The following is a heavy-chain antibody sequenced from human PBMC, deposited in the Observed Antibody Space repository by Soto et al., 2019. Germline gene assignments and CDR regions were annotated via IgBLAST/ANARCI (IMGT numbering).Heavy chain of an antibody. V-gene: IGHV3-53*01. CDR1: GFTVSSNY. J-gene: IGHJ6*02. Sequence: AVSLGLSCASSGFTVSSNYMRCVRQAPGKWLESVSVIYSGGSTYYADSVKGRFTISRDNSKNTLYLQMNSLRAEDTAVYYCARDKYYDFWSGYYISYYYYGMDVLGQGTTVTVSS. CDR2: IYSGGST. CDR3: ARDKYYDFWSGYYISYYYYGMDV. D-gene: IGHD3-3*01.